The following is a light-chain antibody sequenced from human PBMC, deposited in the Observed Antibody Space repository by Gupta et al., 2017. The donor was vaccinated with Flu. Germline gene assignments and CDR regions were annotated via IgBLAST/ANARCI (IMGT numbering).Light chain of an antibody. Sequence: GDRVTITCRASQNIDAWLAWYQQRPGKAPRLLIYKASTLQSGVPSRFSGSGSGTEFTLAISSLQPDDLATYYCQQYNSYPWTFGHGTKV. V-gene: IGKV1-5*03. J-gene: IGKJ1*01. CDR1: QNIDAW. CDR3: QQYNSYPWT. CDR2: KAS.